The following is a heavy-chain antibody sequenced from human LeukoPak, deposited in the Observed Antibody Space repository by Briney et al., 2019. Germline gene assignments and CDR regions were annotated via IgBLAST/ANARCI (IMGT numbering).Heavy chain of an antibody. D-gene: IGHD6-19*01. CDR2: INPNSGGT. Sequence: ASVKVSCKASGYTFTGYYMHWVRQAPGQGLEWMGWINPNSGGTNYAQKFQGWVTMTRDTSISTAYMELSRLRSDDTAVYYCARGDYSSGWSLDYWGQGTLVTVSS. CDR3: ARGDYSSGWSLDY. CDR1: GYTFTGYY. V-gene: IGHV1-2*04. J-gene: IGHJ4*02.